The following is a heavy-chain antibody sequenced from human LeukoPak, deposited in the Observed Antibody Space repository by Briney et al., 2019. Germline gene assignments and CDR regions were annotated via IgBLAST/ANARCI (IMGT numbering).Heavy chain of an antibody. Sequence: ASVKVSCKASGYTFTGYYMHWVRQAPGQGPEWMGWINPNSGGTNYAQTFQGRVTMTRDTSISTAYMELSRLRSDDTAVYYCARAQGHLAVADFDYWGQGTLVTVSS. CDR3: ARAQGHLAVADFDY. D-gene: IGHD6-19*01. CDR1: GYTFTGYY. J-gene: IGHJ4*02. V-gene: IGHV1-2*02. CDR2: INPNSGGT.